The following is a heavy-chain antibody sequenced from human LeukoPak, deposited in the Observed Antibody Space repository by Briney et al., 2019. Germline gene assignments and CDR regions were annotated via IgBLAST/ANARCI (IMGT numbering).Heavy chain of an antibody. D-gene: IGHD6-13*01. CDR3: ARQEKYSSSLTVDY. Sequence: GESLKISCQGSGYTFGNYWIAWVRQMPGKGLEWMGIIYPGDSDTRYNPSFQGQVTISADKSISTAYLQWSSLKASDTAMYYCARQEKYSSSLTVDYWGQGTLVSVSS. CDR1: GYTFGNYW. CDR2: IYPGDSDT. V-gene: IGHV5-51*01. J-gene: IGHJ4*02.